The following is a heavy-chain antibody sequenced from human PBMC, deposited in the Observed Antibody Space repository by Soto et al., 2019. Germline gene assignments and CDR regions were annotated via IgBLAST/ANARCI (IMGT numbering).Heavy chain of an antibody. CDR2: ISWNSGSI. CDR3: AKGYDYSWRINWFDP. V-gene: IGHV3-9*01. Sequence: EVQLVESGGGLVQPGRSLRLSCAASGFTFDDYAMHWVRHAPGKGLEWVSGISWNSGSIGYADSVKGRFTISRDNAKNSLYMQMNSLRAEDTALYYCAKGYDYSWRINWFDPWGQGTLVTVSS. CDR1: GFTFDDYA. J-gene: IGHJ5*02. D-gene: IGHD4-4*01.